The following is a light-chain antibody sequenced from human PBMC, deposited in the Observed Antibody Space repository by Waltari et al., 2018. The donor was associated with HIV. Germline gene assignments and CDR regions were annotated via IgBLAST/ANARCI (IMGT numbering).Light chain of an antibody. CDR2: AVN. V-gene: IGLV2-8*01. Sequence: QSALTQPPSASGSPGQSVTLHCPGTSSDVGGFDYVSWYQQHPAKSPKLLIYAVNRRPSGVPDRFSGSKSGNTASLTVSGLQTEDEADYYCSSYADTNNVLFGGGTKLTVL. CDR1: SSDVGGFDY. CDR3: SSYADTNNVL. J-gene: IGLJ3*02.